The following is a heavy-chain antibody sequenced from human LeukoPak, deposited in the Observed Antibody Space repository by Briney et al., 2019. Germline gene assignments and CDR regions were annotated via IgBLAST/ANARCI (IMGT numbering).Heavy chain of an antibody. D-gene: IGHD2-2*01. CDR3: ARGGDCSSTSCYHYYYYYMDV. Sequence: GGSLRLSCAASGFTFNSYGMHWVRQAPGKGLEWVAVIWYDGSKKYYADSVKGRFTISRGNSKNTLYLQMNSLRAEDTAVYYCARGGDCSSTSCYHYYYYYMDVWGKGTTVSVSS. V-gene: IGHV3-33*01. CDR2: IWYDGSKK. J-gene: IGHJ6*03. CDR1: GFTFNSYG.